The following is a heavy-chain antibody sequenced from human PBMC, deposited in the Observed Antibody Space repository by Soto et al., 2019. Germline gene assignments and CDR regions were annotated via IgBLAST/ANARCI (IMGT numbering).Heavy chain of an antibody. J-gene: IGHJ2*01. CDR1: GFTFSSYG. Sequence: QVQLVESGGGVVQPGRSLRLSCAASGFTFSSYGMHWVRQAPGKGLEWVAVIWYDGSDKYYADSVKGRFTISRDNSKNTLYLQMNSLRAEDTSVYYCAREGMPEVTATQPYWYFDLWGRGTLVTVSS. CDR2: IWYDGSDK. CDR3: AREGMPEVTATQPYWYFDL. V-gene: IGHV3-33*01. D-gene: IGHD2-21*02.